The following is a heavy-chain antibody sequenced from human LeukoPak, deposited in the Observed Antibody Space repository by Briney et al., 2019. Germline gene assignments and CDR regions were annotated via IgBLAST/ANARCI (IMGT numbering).Heavy chain of an antibody. CDR3: ARTYGSGSLDY. CDR2: IKQDGSEK. V-gene: IGHV3-7*03. CDR1: GFTFSSYW. J-gene: IGHJ4*02. Sequence: GGSLRLSCAASGFTFSSYWMSWVRRAPGKGLEWVANIKQDGSEKYYVDSVKGRFTISRDNAKNSLYLQMNSLRAEDTAVYYCARTYGSGSLDYWGQGTLVTVSS. D-gene: IGHD3-10*01.